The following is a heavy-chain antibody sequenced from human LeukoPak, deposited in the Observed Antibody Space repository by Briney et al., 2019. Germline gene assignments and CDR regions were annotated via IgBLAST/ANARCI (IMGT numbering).Heavy chain of an antibody. CDR2: IIPIFGTA. J-gene: IGHJ5*02. D-gene: IGHD2-2*01. Sequence: GASVKVSCKASGGTFSSYAISWVRQAPGQGLEWMGGIIPIFGTANYAQKFQGRVTITTDESTSTAYMELSSLRSEDTAVYYCARDSRYCSSTICYLVRGWFDPWGQGTLVTVSS. V-gene: IGHV1-69*05. CDR3: ARDSRYCSSTICYLVRGWFDP. CDR1: GGTFSSYA.